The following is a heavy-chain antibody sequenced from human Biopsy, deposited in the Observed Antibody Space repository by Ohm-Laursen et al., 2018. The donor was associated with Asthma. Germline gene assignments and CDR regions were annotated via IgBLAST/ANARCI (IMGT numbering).Heavy chain of an antibody. V-gene: IGHV4-34*01. J-gene: IGHJ1*01. D-gene: IGHD6-19*01. Sequence: TLSLTCVISGGSFTHYFWMWIRQPPGKGLEWIGEINYRGDTNYNPSLESRVSISVDTSTYHFSLRLNSVTAADTAVYYCVRGEEVAGTYFKDWDQGTLVTVSS. CDR1: GGSFTHYF. CDR2: INYRGDT. CDR3: VRGEEVAGTYFKD.